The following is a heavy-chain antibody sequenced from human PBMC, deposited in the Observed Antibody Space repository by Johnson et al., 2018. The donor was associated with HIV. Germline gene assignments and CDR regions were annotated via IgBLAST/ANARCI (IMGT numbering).Heavy chain of an antibody. V-gene: IGHV3-11*01. CDR2: ISSSGLTV. CDR1: TITLGDYY. D-gene: IGHD4-17*01. J-gene: IGHJ3*02. Sequence: VQLVESGGGVVRPGGSLRLSCTASTITLGDYYISWIRQAPGKGLQWVSYISSSGLTVIYGDSVKGRFTVSRDNAKNSLYLQMNSLRAEDTALYYCATDVYGAREWRPAFDIWGQGTMVTVSS. CDR3: ATDVYGAREWRPAFDI.